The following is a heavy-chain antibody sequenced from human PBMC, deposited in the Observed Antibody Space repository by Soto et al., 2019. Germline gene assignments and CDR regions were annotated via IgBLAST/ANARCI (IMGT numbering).Heavy chain of an antibody. Sequence: QVQLQQWGAGLLKPSETLSLTCAVYGGAFSGYYWNWIRQPPGKGLEGIGEVNHSGSTNYNPSLSNPGTITEDTSTDPLSLKPRSVTAEDTAGYYCATLGRVTTTATTGGRDVVADRLARYDSWGQGTRVTVSS. J-gene: IGHJ5*01. CDR1: GGAFSGYY. CDR3: ATLGRVTTTATTGGRDVVADRLARYDS. V-gene: IGHV4-34*01. D-gene: IGHD4-17*01. CDR2: VNHSGST.